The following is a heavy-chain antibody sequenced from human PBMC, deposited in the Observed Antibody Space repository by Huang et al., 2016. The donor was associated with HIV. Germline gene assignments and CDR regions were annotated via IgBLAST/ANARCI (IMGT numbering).Heavy chain of an antibody. CDR2: ITFDGKNK. CDR3: AKDNDLYYFDY. D-gene: IGHD1-1*01. V-gene: IGHV3-30*18. CDR1: GFTFRGYG. Sequence: QVHLVESGGGVVQPGRSLRLSCAASGFTFRGYGMHCVRQAPGKGLEWVAVITFDGKNKYYADSVRGRFTVSRDNSQNTVSLQMNTLRAEDTAVYYCAKDNDLYYFDYWGQGTLVTVSS. J-gene: IGHJ4*02.